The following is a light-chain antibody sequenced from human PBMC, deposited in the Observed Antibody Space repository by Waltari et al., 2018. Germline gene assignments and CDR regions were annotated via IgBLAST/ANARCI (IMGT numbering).Light chain of an antibody. CDR1: SSDIGAYKY. J-gene: IGLJ3*02. Sequence: QSALTQPASVSGSPGQSITISCIGTSSDIGAYKYVSWYQQYPDKAPKLIIYEVSNRPSGVSNRFSGSKSGNTASLSISGLQAEDESDYYCSSFTSTNTLLFGGGTKLTVL. V-gene: IGLV2-14*01. CDR3: SSFTSTNTLL. CDR2: EVS.